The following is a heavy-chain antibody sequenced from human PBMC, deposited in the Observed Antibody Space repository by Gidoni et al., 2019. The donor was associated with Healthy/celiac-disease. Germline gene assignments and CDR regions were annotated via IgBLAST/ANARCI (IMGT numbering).Heavy chain of an antibody. V-gene: IGHV4-34*01. D-gene: IGHD1-26*01. CDR3: ARGRGSYAFDY. CDR2: INHSGST. J-gene: IGHJ4*02. CDR1: GGSFSGYY. Sequence: QVQLQQWGAGLLKPSETLSLTCAVYGGSFSGYYWSWIRQPPGKGLEWIGEINHSGSTNYTPSLKSRVTISVGTSKNQFSLKLSSVTAADTAVYYCARGRGSYAFDYWGQGTLVTVSS.